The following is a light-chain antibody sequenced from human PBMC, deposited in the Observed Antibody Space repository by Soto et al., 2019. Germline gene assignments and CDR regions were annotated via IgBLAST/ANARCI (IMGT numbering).Light chain of an antibody. V-gene: IGLV2-14*01. Sequence: QSALTQPASVSGSPGQSITISCTGTSSDVGGYNYVSWYQQHPGKAPKLMIYAVSNRPSGVSNRFCGSKSGNTASLTISGLQAEDEADYYCSTSSSTSTTWVFGGGTKLTVL. CDR2: AVS. CDR1: SSDVGGYNY. J-gene: IGLJ3*02. CDR3: STSSSTSTTWV.